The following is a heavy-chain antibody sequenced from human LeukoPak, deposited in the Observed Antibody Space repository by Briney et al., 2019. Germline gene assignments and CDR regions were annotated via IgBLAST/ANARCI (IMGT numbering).Heavy chain of an antibody. CDR3: AKAEGYDILTGLDY. CDR2: IGASGGST. CDR1: VFTFSSYA. J-gene: IGHJ4*02. D-gene: IGHD3-9*01. V-gene: IGHV3-23*01. Sequence: PGGSLRLSCATSVFTFSSYAMSWVRQAPGKGLEWVSGIGASGGSTYYADSVKGRFTISRDNSKNTLYLQMNSLRTEDTAVYYCAKAEGYDILTGLDYWGQGTLVTVSS.